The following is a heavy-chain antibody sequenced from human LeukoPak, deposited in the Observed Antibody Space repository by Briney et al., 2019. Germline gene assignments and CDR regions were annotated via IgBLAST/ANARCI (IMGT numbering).Heavy chain of an antibody. CDR3: ARLPTSWSHVHY. V-gene: IGHV3-66*02. CDR2: VYRDGAT. D-gene: IGHD2-2*01. Sequence: QPGGSLRLSCEVSGFDVSKNFVNWVRQAPGKALEWVSVVYRDGATFSADSVKDRFTISRDTSKNTLYLQMNSLTSEDTAVYYCARLPTSWSHVHYWGQGTLVTVSS. CDR1: GFDVSKNF. J-gene: IGHJ4*02.